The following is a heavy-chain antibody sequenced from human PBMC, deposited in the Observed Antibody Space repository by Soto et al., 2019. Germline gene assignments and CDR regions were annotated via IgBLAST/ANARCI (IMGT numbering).Heavy chain of an antibody. V-gene: IGHV1-69*08. D-gene: IGHD3-9*01. CDR3: ARDILTGPDPCNWFDP. Sequence: QVQLVQSGAEVKKPGSSVKVSCKASGGTFSSYTISWVRQAPGQGLEWMGRIIPILGIANYAQKFQGRVTITADKSTSTAYMELSSLRSEDTAVYYCARDILTGPDPCNWFDPWGQGTLVTVSS. CDR2: IIPILGIA. CDR1: GGTFSSYT. J-gene: IGHJ5*02.